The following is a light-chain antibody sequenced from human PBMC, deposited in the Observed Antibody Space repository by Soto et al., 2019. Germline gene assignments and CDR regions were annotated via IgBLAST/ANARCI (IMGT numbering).Light chain of an antibody. CDR3: LQDYNYPVT. CDR2: AAS. J-gene: IGKJ1*01. Sequence: AVEMTQSQSSLSASVGDRVTITCRASQGIRNDLGWYQQKPGKAPKLLIYAASSLQSGVPSRFSGSGSGTDFTLTIISLQPEDFATYYCLQDYNYPVTFGQGTKVDNK. CDR1: QGIRND. V-gene: IGKV1-6*01.